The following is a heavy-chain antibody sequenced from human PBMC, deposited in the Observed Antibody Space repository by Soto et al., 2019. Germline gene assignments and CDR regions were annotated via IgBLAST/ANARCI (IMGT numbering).Heavy chain of an antibody. J-gene: IGHJ4*02. D-gene: IGHD6-6*01. Sequence: PGGSLRLSCAATGFTFSSYAMSWVRQAPGKGLEWVSVISGSGGGTYYADSVKGRFTISRDKSKNTLYLQMNSLRVEDTAVFYCAKTAAARPNLYLDAWCQGTLLTVSS. CDR2: ISGSGGGT. V-gene: IGHV3-23*01. CDR3: AKTAAARPNLYLDA. CDR1: GFTFSSYA.